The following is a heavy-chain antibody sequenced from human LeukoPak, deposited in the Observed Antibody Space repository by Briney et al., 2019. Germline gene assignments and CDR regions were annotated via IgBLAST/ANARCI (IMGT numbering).Heavy chain of an antibody. D-gene: IGHD2-2*01. CDR3: ARVAGYCSSTSCPHGDV. V-gene: IGHV4-34*01. CDR2: INHSGST. J-gene: IGHJ6*02. Sequence: SETLSLTCAVYGGSLSGYYWSWIRQPPGKGLEWIGEINHSGSTNYNPSLKSRVTISVDTSKNQFSLKLSSVTAADTAVYYCARVAGYCSSTSCPHGDVWGQGTTVTVSS. CDR1: GGSLSGYY.